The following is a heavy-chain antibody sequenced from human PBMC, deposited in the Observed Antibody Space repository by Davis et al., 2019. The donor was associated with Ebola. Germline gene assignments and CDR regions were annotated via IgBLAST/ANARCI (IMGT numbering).Heavy chain of an antibody. Sequence: GSLRLSCAASGFTFSNYGMSWVRQAPGKGLEWVSAITGGGSKTDYSDSVKGRYTIPRDNSRDTLYLQMTSLRSEDTAVYYCAKDYYDSSLGTLDYWGQGTQVTVSS. CDR2: ITGGGSKT. D-gene: IGHD3-22*01. CDR1: GFTFSNYG. J-gene: IGHJ4*02. CDR3: AKDYYDSSLGTLDY. V-gene: IGHV3-23*01.